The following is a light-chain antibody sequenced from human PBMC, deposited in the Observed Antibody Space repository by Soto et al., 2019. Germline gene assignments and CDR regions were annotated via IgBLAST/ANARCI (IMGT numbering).Light chain of an antibody. CDR1: SSNIGRNY. Sequence: QSVLSQPPSASGTPGQRVTISCSGSSSNIGRNYIYWYQQLPGTAPKLLIYGNTQRPSGVPDRFSGSKSGTSVSLAISGLRSEDEADYYCQSYDSTLSTRYVFGTGTRSPS. V-gene: IGLV1-47*02. CDR2: GNT. CDR3: QSYDSTLSTRYV. J-gene: IGLJ1*01.